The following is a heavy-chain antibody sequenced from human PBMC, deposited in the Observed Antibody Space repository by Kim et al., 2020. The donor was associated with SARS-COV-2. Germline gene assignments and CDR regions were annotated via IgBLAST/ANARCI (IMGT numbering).Heavy chain of an antibody. Sequence: GGSLRLSCAASGFTFSSYAMSWVRQAPGKGLERVSAISGSGGSTYYADSVKGRFTISRDNSKNTLYLQMNSLRAEDTAVYYCAKERGDYGIYWYFDLWGRGTLVTVSS. CDR3: AKERGDYGIYWYFDL. CDR2: ISGSGGST. D-gene: IGHD4-17*01. J-gene: IGHJ2*01. CDR1: GFTFSSYA. V-gene: IGHV3-23*01.